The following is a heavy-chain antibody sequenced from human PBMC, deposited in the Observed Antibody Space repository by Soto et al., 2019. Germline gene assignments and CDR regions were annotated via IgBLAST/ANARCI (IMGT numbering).Heavy chain of an antibody. V-gene: IGHV1-8*02. D-gene: IGHD1-7*01. CDR2: IIPNIGTT. CDR1: GGTFSSYA. CDR3: ASGHRGELNYYYYYYMDV. Sequence: ASVKVSCKASGGTFSSYAISWVRQAPGQGLEWMGGIIPNIGTTSYAQKFQGRVTMTRNTSISTAYMELSSLRSEDTAVYYCASGHRGELNYYYYYYMDVWGKGTTVTVSS. J-gene: IGHJ6*03.